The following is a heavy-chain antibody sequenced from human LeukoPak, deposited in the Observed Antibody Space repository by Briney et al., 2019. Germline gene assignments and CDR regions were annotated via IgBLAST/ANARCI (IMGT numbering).Heavy chain of an antibody. Sequence: SQTLSLTCAISGDSFSSNSAAWTWIRQSPSRGLEWLGRTYYRSKWYTDYAVSVKSRITINPDTSRNQFSLQLNSVTPEDTAVYYCARGGDNSSKFDYWGQGTLVTVSS. D-gene: IGHD6-13*01. J-gene: IGHJ4*02. CDR2: TYYRSKWYT. CDR3: ARGGDNSSKFDY. V-gene: IGHV6-1*01. CDR1: GDSFSSNSAA.